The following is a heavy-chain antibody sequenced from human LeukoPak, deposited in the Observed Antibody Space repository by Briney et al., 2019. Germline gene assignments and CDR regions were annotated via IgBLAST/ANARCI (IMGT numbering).Heavy chain of an antibody. CDR1: GFTFSSYW. Sequence: GSLRLSCAASGFTFSSYWMSWVRQAPGKGLGWIGEINHSGSTNYNPSLKSRVTISVDTSKNQFSLKLSSVTAADTAVYYCARGRRPVAGTFRPFDYWGQGTLVTVSS. D-gene: IGHD6-19*01. J-gene: IGHJ4*02. V-gene: IGHV4-34*01. CDR3: ARGRRPVAGTFRPFDY. CDR2: INHSGST.